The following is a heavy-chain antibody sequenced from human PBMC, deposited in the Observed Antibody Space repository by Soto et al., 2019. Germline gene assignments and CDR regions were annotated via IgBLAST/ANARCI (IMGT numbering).Heavy chain of an antibody. CDR3: ARASEQEYSSAIFFDI. V-gene: IGHV3-53*01. Sequence: XGSLRLSFAASGLTVSSSYMSWVRQAPGKGLHWVSVIYSAGSTYYANSVKGRFTISRDISTNMVYLQMSSLTDEDTAVYYCARASEQEYSSAIFFDIWGQGALVTVSS. CDR1: GLTVSSSY. J-gene: IGHJ4*02. CDR2: IYSAGST. D-gene: IGHD5-18*01.